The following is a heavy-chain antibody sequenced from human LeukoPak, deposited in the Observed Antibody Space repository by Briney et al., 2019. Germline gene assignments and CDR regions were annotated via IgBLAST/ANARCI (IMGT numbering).Heavy chain of an antibody. J-gene: IGHJ4*02. V-gene: IGHV4-31*03. Sequence: PSETLSLTCTVSGGSISSGGYYWSWIRQHPGKGLEWIGYIYYSGSTYYNPSLKSRVTISVDTSKNQFSLKLSSVTAADTAVYYCARAAAGTRFSRFDSWGQGTLVTVSS. CDR1: GGSISSGGYY. CDR2: IYYSGST. CDR3: ARAAAGTRFSRFDS. D-gene: IGHD6-13*01.